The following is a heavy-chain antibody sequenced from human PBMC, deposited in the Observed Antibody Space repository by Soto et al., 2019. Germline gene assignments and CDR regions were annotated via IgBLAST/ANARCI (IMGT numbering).Heavy chain of an antibody. V-gene: IGHV6-1*01. CDR1: GDSVSSDSAA. CDR3: ARDRDYGDHLFDY. J-gene: IGHJ4*02. Sequence: SQTLSLTCDISGDSVSSDSAAWSWIRQSPSRGLEWLGRTYYRSKWYNDYAVSVISRLTNNPDTSKNQFSLQLNSVTAEDTAVYYCARDRDYGDHLFDYWGQGTLVTVSS. D-gene: IGHD4-17*01. CDR2: TYYRSKWYN.